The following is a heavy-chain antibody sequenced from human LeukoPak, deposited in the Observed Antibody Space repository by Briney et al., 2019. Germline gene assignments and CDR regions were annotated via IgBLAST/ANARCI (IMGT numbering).Heavy chain of an antibody. J-gene: IGHJ4*02. Sequence: GGSLRLSCAASGFTVSSNYMSWVRQAPGKGLEWVSVIYSGGSTYYADSVKGRFTISRDNAKNSLYLQMNSLRAEDTAVYYCARARNYYDSRAPHYWGQGTLVTVSS. V-gene: IGHV3-53*01. CDR3: ARARNYYDSRAPHY. D-gene: IGHD3-22*01. CDR2: IYSGGST. CDR1: GFTVSSNY.